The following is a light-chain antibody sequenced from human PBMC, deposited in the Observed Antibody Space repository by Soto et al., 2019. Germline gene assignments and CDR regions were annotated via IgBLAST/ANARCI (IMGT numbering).Light chain of an antibody. CDR3: CSYAGSSPVV. CDR2: EGS. V-gene: IGLV2-23*01. J-gene: IGLJ2*01. Sequence: QSALTQPASVSGFPGQSITISCTGTSSDVGSYNLVSWYQQHPGKAPKLMIYEGSKRPSGVSNRFSGSKSGNTASLTISGLQAEDEADYYCCSYAGSSPVVFGGGTKLTVL. CDR1: SSDVGSYNL.